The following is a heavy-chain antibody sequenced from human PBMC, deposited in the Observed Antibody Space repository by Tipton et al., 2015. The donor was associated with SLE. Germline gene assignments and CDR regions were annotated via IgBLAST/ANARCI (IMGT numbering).Heavy chain of an antibody. CDR3: ARRGGYSTSSWYFGL. CDR1: GASISSYY. V-gene: IGHV4-59*07. Sequence: TLSLTCTVSGASISSYYWNWIRKAPGKGLEWIAFMDRSGSTNYSPSLKSRVTMSVDMSKNQFSLRLSSVTAADTAVYYCARRGGYSTSSWYFGLWGRGTLVTVSS. D-gene: IGHD6-6*01. CDR2: MDRSGST. J-gene: IGHJ2*01.